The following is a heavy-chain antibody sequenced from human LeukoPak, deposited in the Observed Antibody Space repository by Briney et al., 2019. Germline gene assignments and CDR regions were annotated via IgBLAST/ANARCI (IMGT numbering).Heavy chain of an antibody. Sequence: ASVKVSCKASGYTFTSYGINWVRQAPGQGLEWMGWISTCNGDTNYTQKLQDRLTMTTDTSTSTAYMELRSLRSDDTAVYYCARLPDYDNSVYTSSIDYWGQGTLVTVSS. CDR2: ISTCNGDT. CDR1: GYTFTSYG. V-gene: IGHV1-18*01. J-gene: IGHJ4*02. CDR3: ARLPDYDNSVYTSSIDY. D-gene: IGHD3-22*01.